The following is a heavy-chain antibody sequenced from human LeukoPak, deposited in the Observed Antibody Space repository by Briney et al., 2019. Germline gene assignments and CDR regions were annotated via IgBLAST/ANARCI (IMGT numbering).Heavy chain of an antibody. CDR3: AKQLGYCSDGSCYFPY. CDR2: ISGSGGNA. Sequence: PSGGSLRLSCAASGFTFSSYAMSWVRQAPGKGLEWVSVISGSGGNAYYADSVKGRFTISRDNSKNTLYLQMNSLRAEDTAVYYCAKQLGYCSDGSCYFPYWGQGTLVTVSS. J-gene: IGHJ4*02. V-gene: IGHV3-23*01. D-gene: IGHD2-15*01. CDR1: GFTFSSYA.